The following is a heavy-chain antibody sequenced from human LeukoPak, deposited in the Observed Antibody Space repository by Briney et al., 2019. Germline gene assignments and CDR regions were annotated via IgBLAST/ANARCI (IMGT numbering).Heavy chain of an antibody. D-gene: IGHD1-1*01. CDR1: GYSFTSYW. CDR3: ARHAPLGAQTEDYYYYYGMDV. CDR2: IYPGDSDT. V-gene: IGHV5-51*01. J-gene: IGHJ6*02. Sequence: PGESLKISCKGSGYSFTSYWIGWVRQMPGKGLEWMGIIYPGDSDTRYSPSFQGQVTISADKSISTAYLQWSSLKASDTAMYYCARHAPLGAQTEDYYYYYGMDVWGQGTTVTVSS.